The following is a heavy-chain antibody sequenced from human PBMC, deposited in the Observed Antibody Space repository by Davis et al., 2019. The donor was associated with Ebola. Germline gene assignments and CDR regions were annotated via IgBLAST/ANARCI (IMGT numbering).Heavy chain of an antibody. J-gene: IGHJ4*02. CDR3: ARGLATIPFDY. CDR1: GGSMRSYY. Sequence: SETLSLTCTVSGGSMRSYYWSWIRQSPEKKLGWIGYIDDTGSTNYNPSLKSRVTISVDTSKNQFSLKLSSVTAADTAVYYCARGLATIPFDYWGQGTLVTVSS. V-gene: IGHV4-59*08. D-gene: IGHD5-24*01. CDR2: IDDTGST.